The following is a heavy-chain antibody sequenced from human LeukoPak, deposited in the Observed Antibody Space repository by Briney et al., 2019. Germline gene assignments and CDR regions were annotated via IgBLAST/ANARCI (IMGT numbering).Heavy chain of an antibody. D-gene: IGHD2-21*02. CDR1: GFIFSDYD. Sequence: QAGGSLRLSCAASGFIFSDYDMHWVRQAPGKGLGWVALISYDGSNKYYADSVKGRFTISRDNSKNTLYLQMNSLRAEDTAVYYCAKGDGVTGYFDYWGQGTLVTVSS. V-gene: IGHV3-30*18. CDR3: AKGDGVTGYFDY. CDR2: ISYDGSNK. J-gene: IGHJ4*02.